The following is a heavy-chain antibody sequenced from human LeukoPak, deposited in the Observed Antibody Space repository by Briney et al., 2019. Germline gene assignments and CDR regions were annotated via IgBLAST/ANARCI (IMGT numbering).Heavy chain of an antibody. CDR3: ARGGRYSYGYVDY. D-gene: IGHD5-18*01. CDR1: GGSISSGGYS. J-gene: IGHJ4*02. Sequence: SETLSLTCAVSGGSISSGGYSWSWIRQPPGKGLEWIGYIYHSGSTNYNPSLKSRVTISVDTSKNQFSLKLSSVTAADTAVYYCARGGRYSYGYVDYWGQGTLVTVSS. V-gene: IGHV4-30-2*01. CDR2: IYHSGST.